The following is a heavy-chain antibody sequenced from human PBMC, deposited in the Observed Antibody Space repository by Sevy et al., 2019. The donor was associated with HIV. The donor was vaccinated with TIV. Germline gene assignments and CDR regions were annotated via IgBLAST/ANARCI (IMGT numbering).Heavy chain of an antibody. J-gene: IGHJ4*02. CDR2: LSFGCGEI. V-gene: IGHV3-23*01. D-gene: IGHD2-8*01. CDR1: GFTFSKYC. Sequence: GGSLRLSCAASGFTFSKYCMSWVRQPPGKGLEWVSTLSFGCGEINYADSVKGRFTISRDKSKSSVYLQMNNLRPEDTAVYYSAREGCTKPHDYWGQGTLVTVSS. CDR3: AREGCTKPHDY.